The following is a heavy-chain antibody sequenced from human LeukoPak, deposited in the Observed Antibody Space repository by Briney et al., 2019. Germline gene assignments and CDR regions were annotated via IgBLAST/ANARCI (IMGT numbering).Heavy chain of an antibody. CDR2: IYYSGST. V-gene: IGHV4-59*01. Sequence: SETLSLTCTVSGGSISSYYWSWIRQPPGKGLEWIGYIYYSGSTNYNPSLKSRVTISVDTSKNQFSLKLSSVTAADTAVYYCARATTGGYYDILTGYDNWGQGTLVTVSS. CDR1: GGSISSYY. D-gene: IGHD3-9*01. CDR3: ARATTGGYYDILTGYDN. J-gene: IGHJ4*02.